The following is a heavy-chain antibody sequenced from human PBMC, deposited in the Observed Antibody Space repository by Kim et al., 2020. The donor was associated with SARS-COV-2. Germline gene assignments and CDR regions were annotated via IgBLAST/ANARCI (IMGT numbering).Heavy chain of an antibody. CDR3: ARLKKDFWSGTHFYY. CDR1: GYTFTSYY. CDR2: IKPRGGST. V-gene: IGHV1-46*01. D-gene: IGHD3-3*01. J-gene: IGHJ4*02. Sequence: SVKVSCKASGYTFTSYYMHWVRQAPGQGLAWMGIIKPRGGSTSYAQKFQGRVTMTRDTSTSTVYMELSSLRSEDTAVYYCARLKKDFWSGTHFYYWGQGTLVTVSS.